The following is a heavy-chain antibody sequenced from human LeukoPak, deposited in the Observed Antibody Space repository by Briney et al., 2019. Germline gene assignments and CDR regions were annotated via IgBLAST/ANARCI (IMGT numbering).Heavy chain of an antibody. CDR1: GGSISSYY. Sequence: SETLSLTCTVSGGSISSYYWSWIRQPPGKGLEWIWYIYYSGSTNYNPSLKSRVTISVDTSKNQFSLKLSSVTAADTAVYYCARASDRSGFSTDWGQGTLVTVSS. CDR3: ARASDRSGFSTD. J-gene: IGHJ4*02. D-gene: IGHD3-22*01. V-gene: IGHV4-59*01. CDR2: IYYSGST.